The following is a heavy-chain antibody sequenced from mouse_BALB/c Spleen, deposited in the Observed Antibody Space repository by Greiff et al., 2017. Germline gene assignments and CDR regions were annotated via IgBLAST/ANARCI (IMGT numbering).Heavy chain of an antibody. V-gene: IGHV3-2*02. CDR2: ISYSGST. D-gene: IGHD1-2*01. Sequence: EVKLVESGPGLVKPSQSLSLTCTVTGYSITSDYAWNWIRQFPGNKLEWMGYISYSGSTSYNPSLKSRISITRDTSKNQFFLQLNSVTTEDTATYYCARSGTTAPFAYWGQGTLVTVS. CDR1: GYSITSDYA. CDR3: ARSGTTAPFAY. J-gene: IGHJ3*01.